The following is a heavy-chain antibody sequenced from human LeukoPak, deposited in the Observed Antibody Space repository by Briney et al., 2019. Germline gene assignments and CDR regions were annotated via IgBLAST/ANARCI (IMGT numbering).Heavy chain of an antibody. D-gene: IGHD5-18*01. V-gene: IGHV1-2*02. Sequence: ASVKVSCKASGYTFTGYYMHWVRQAPGQGLEWMGWINPNSGGTNYAQKFQGRVTMTRDTSISTAYMELSRLRSEDTAVYYCAHELQLAGDYYYMDVWGKGTTVTVSS. CDR2: INPNSGGT. CDR1: GYTFTGYY. J-gene: IGHJ6*03. CDR3: AHELQLAGDYYYMDV.